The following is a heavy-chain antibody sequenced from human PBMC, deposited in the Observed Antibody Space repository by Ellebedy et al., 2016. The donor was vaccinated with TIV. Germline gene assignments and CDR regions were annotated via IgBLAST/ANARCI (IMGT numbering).Heavy chain of an antibody. V-gene: IGHV3-53*01. Sequence: GGSLRLSCAASGFTVSSNYMSWVRQAPGKGLEWVSVIYSGGFTYYADSVKGQFTISRDNSKNTLYLQMNSLRAEDTAVYYCARFRTDSYAFDIWGQGTMVTVSS. J-gene: IGHJ3*02. CDR1: GFTVSSNY. CDR2: IYSGGFT. CDR3: ARFRTDSYAFDI. D-gene: IGHD3/OR15-3a*01.